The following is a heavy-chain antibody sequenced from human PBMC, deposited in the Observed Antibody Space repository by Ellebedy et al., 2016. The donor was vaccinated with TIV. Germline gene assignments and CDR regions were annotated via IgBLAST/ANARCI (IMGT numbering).Heavy chain of an antibody. CDR1: GFTFSNFA. CDR3: AKEVWLAELISLDY. V-gene: IGHV3-23*01. CDR2: IIGSGVST. J-gene: IGHJ4*02. Sequence: GESLKISCAASGFTFSNFAMSWVRQTPEKGLEWVSAIIGSGVSTFYADSVRGRFTISRDNSKNTRYLQINSLRAEDTAVYYCAKEVWLAELISLDYWGQGILVTVSS. D-gene: IGHD3-10*01.